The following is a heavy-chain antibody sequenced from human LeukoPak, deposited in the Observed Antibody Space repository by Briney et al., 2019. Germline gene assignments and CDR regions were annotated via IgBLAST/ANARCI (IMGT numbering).Heavy chain of an antibody. D-gene: IGHD3-16*02. J-gene: IGHJ6*03. V-gene: IGHV3-66*01. CDR1: GFTFSSYS. CDR3: ARVAGELSPSDYYYYMDV. Sequence: PGGSLRLSCAASGFTFSSYSMKWVRQAPGKGLEWVSVIYSGGSTYYADSVKGRFTISRDNSKNTLYLQMNSLRAEDTAVYYCARVAGELSPSDYYYYMDVWGKGTTVTISS. CDR2: IYSGGST.